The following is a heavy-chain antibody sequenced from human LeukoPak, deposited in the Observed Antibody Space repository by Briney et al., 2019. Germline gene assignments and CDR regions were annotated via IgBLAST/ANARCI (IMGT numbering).Heavy chain of an antibody. CDR2: IYPGDSDT. V-gene: IGHV5-51*01. CDR3: AREENNGVPYFSY. J-gene: IGHJ4*02. CDR1: GFSFTNYW. D-gene: IGHD2-8*01. Sequence: GESLKISCKGSGFSFTNYWIGWVRQMPGKGLEWMGVIYPGDSDTRYSPPFQGEVTFPVDKSISTAYLQWNSLKASDTAMYYCAREENNGVPYFSYWGQGTLVTVSS.